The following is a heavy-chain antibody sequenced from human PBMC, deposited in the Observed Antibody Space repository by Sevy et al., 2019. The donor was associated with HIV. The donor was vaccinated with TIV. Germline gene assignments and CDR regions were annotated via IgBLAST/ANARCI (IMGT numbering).Heavy chain of an antibody. CDR1: GFTFSSYG. Sequence: PGGSLRLSCAASGFTFSSYGMHWVRQAPGKGLEWVAVIWYDGSNKYYADSVKGRFTISRDNSKNTLYLQMNSLRAEDTAVYYCAMNYYDSNGSSFFFDYWGQGTLVTVSS. J-gene: IGHJ4*02. CDR3: AMNYYDSNGSSFFFDY. V-gene: IGHV3-33*01. D-gene: IGHD3-22*01. CDR2: IWYDGSNK.